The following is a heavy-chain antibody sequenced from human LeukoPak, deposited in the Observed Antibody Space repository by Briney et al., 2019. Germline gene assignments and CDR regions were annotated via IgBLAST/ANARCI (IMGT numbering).Heavy chain of an antibody. D-gene: IGHD1-26*01. CDR1: GGSISSYY. Sequence: SETLSLTCTVSGGSISSYYWSWIRQPPGKGLEWIGYIYYSGSTNYNPSLKSRVTISVDTSKNQFSLKLSSVTAADTAVYYCARQVGVGATIDYWGQGTLVTVSS. CDR3: ARQVGVGATIDY. J-gene: IGHJ4*02. CDR2: IYYSGST. V-gene: IGHV4-59*08.